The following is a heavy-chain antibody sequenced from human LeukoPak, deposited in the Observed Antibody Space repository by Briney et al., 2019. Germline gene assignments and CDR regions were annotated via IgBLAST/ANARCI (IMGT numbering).Heavy chain of an antibody. V-gene: IGHV4-59*01. CDR3: ARGGWNKFDY. D-gene: IGHD3-22*01. CDR2: IFYSGTT. CDR1: GGSISSYY. Sequence: ASETLSLTCTVSGGSISSYYWSWIRQPPGKGLGWIGFIFYSGTTNYNPSLKSRVTISVDTSKNQFSLKLSSVTAADTAVYYCARGGWNKFDYWGQGTLVTVSS. J-gene: IGHJ4*02.